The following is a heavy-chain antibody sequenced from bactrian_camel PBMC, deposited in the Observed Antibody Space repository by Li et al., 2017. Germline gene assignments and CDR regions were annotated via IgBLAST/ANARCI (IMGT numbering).Heavy chain of an antibody. D-gene: IGHD4*01. Sequence: DVQLVESGGALVQAGGSLRLSCAASGFEFSDYCMGWFRQVPGKDHEGVATIATETGDTMYDDSVKGRFSISQDNAKNTVYLQMDTLKPEDTGVYYCATIWSWVPHSGWGQGT. J-gene: IGHJ4*01. CDR2: IATETGDT. CDR3: ATIWSWVPHSG. V-gene: IGHV3S40*01. CDR1: GFEFSDYC.